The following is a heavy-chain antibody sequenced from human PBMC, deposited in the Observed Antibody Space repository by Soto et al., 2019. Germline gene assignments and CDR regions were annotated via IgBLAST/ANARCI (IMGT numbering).Heavy chain of an antibody. CDR3: AKSRFLMVRGVISYYGMDV. Sequence: HPGGSLRLSCAASGFTFSSYAMSWVRQAPGKGLEWVSAISGSGGSTYCADSVKGRFTISRDNSKNTLYLQMNSLRAEDTAVYYCAKSRFLMVRGVISYYGMDVWGQGTTVTVSS. D-gene: IGHD3-10*01. V-gene: IGHV3-23*01. CDR2: ISGSGGST. CDR1: GFTFSSYA. J-gene: IGHJ6*02.